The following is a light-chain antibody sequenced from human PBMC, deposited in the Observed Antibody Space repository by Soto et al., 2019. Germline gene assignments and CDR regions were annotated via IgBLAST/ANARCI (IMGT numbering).Light chain of an antibody. J-gene: IGLJ2*01. CDR3: SSYSGSSTHVL. Sequence: QSALTQPASVSGSPGRSITFSCTGTSSDVGGYDYVSWYQQHPGKVPKLIIYDVSYRPSGVSNRFSGSKSGNTASLTISGLQAEDEADYYCSSYSGSSTHVLFGGGTKLTVL. V-gene: IGLV2-14*01. CDR2: DVS. CDR1: SSDVGGYDY.